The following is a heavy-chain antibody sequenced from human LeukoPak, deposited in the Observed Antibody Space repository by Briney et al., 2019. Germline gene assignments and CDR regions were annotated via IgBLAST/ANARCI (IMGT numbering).Heavy chain of an antibody. CDR3: ARGAGAARFDY. CDR1: GFTFSDYT. D-gene: IGHD6-6*01. V-gene: IGHV3-30-3*01. J-gene: IGHJ4*02. Sequence: PGRSLRLSCAASGFTFSDYTMHWVRQAPGKGLEWVALISYNGNNKYYADSVQGRFTISRDNSKNTLFLQVNSLRPDDTAVYYCARGAGAARFDYWGQGTLVTVSS. CDR2: ISYNGNNK.